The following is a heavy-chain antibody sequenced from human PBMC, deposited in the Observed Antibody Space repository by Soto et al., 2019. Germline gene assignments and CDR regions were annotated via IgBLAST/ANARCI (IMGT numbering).Heavy chain of an antibody. Sequence: QLQLQVSGPGLVKPSETLSLTCSVSGDSINSDKYYWGWIRQPPGKGLEWIGSIYYRGNTYYNPSLQTRVTISLDKSKSQFSLKLTSVTAADSAVYFCARLEGLATISYYFDFWGQGALVTVSS. CDR3: ARLEGLATISYYFDF. J-gene: IGHJ4*02. D-gene: IGHD3-9*01. CDR1: GDSINSDKYY. V-gene: IGHV4-39*01. CDR2: IYYRGNT.